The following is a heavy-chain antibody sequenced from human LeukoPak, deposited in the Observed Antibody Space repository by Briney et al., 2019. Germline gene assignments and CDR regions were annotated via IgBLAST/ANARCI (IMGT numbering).Heavy chain of an antibody. Sequence: SQTLSLTCTVSGGSISNYHWSWIRQSPGKGLEWIGCIYYSGSTNYKPSLKSRVTISVDTSKNQFFLKLSSVTAADTAVYYCARGRFDYYDSSGYYRPREYYYYYYYMDVWGKGTTVTMSS. CDR1: GGSISNYH. J-gene: IGHJ6*03. D-gene: IGHD3-22*01. CDR2: IYYSGST. V-gene: IGHV4-59*01. CDR3: ARGRFDYYDSSGYYRPREYYYYYYYMDV.